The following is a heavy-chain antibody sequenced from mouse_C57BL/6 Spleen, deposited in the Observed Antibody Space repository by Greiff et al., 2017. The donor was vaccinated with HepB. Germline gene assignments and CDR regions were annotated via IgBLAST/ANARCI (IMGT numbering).Heavy chain of an antibody. Sequence: VQLQQSGPELVKPGASVKIPCKASGYTFTDYNMDWVKQSHGKSLEWIGDINPNNGGTIYNQKFKGKATLTVDKSSSTAYMELRSLTSEDTAVYYCARGGFGSSYAFYAMDYWGQGTSVTVSS. CDR3: ARGGFGSSYAFYAMDY. CDR2: INPNNGGT. CDR1: GYTFTDYN. V-gene: IGHV1-18*01. D-gene: IGHD1-1*01. J-gene: IGHJ4*01.